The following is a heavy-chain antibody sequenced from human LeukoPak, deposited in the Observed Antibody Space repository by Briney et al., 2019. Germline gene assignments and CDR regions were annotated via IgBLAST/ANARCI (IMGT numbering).Heavy chain of an antibody. CDR1: GFTFSSYE. J-gene: IGHJ4*02. CDR3: ARGSSSWYPTYYFDY. V-gene: IGHV3-48*03. CDR2: ISSSGSTI. Sequence: PGGSLRLSCAASGFTFSSYEMNWVRQAPGKGLEWVSYISSSGSTIYYADSVKGRLTISRDNAKNSLYLQMNSLRAEDTAVYYCARGSSSWYPTYYFDYWGQGTLVTVSS. D-gene: IGHD6-13*01.